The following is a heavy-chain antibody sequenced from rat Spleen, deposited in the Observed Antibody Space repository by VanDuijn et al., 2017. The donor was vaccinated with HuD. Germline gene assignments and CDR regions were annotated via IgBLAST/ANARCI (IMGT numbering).Heavy chain of an antibody. J-gene: IGHJ2*01. V-gene: IGHV3-3*01. Sequence: EVQLQESGPGLVKPSQSLSLTCSVTGYSITSGYGWNWIRKFPGNKLEWMGYINSAGSPNYNPPLKSQISITRDTSKNQFFLQLTSVTTEDTATYYCARRGLQSYYFDYWGQGVMVTVSS. CDR3: ARRGLQSYYFDY. CDR2: INSAGSP. CDR1: GYSITSGYG. D-gene: IGHD1-1*01.